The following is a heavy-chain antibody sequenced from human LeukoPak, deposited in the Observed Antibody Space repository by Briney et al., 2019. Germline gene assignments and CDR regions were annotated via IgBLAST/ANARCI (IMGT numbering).Heavy chain of an antibody. V-gene: IGHV3-7*03. CDR2: IKEDGGEV. D-gene: IGHD1-26*01. Sequence: GGSLRLSCAASGFTFSSYWMSWVRQAPGKGLEWVANIKEDGGEVHFVDSMKGRFTISRDNAKNSLYLQMNSLRGDDTAVYYCARSGYSHSWDYWGQGTLVIVSS. CDR3: ARSGYSHSWDY. CDR1: GFTFSSYW. J-gene: IGHJ4*02.